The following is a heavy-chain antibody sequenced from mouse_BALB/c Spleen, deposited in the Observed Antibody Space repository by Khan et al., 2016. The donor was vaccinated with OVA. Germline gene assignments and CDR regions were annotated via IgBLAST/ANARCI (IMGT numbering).Heavy chain of an antibody. D-gene: IGHD1-2*01. J-gene: IGHJ4*01. Sequence: VQLKESGAELVKPGASVKLSCTGSGFNIKDTYIQWVKQRPEQGLEWIGRIDPANGKTIFDPKFQGKATITADTSSNTAYLHLSSLTSADTVVYYCASSLHCYVMDYLGKGASVTVSS. V-gene: IGHV14-3*02. CDR2: IDPANGKT. CDR1: GFNIKDTY. CDR3: ASSLHCYVMDY.